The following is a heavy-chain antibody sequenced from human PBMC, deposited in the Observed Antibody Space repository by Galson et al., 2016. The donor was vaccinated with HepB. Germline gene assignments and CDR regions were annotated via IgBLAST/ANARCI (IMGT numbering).Heavy chain of an antibody. Sequence: SVKVSCKASGNTFTRYAFNWVRHAPGQGLEWMGWISVYNGNTSYAQKFQARVTMTTDTSTSTAYMELRGLTSDGAAVYYCARDHRYGSGSYFSPYYGMDVWGQGTTVTVSS. J-gene: IGHJ6*01. CDR1: GNTFTRYA. D-gene: IGHD3-10*01. CDR2: ISVYNGNT. V-gene: IGHV1-18*04. CDR3: ARDHRYGSGSYFSPYYGMDV.